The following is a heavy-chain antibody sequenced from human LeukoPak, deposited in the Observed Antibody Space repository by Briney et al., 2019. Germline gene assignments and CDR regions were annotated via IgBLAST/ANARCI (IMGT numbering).Heavy chain of an antibody. CDR3: ARLVGRMTTVTALTYYFDY. J-gene: IGHJ4*02. CDR1: GGSFSGYY. V-gene: IGHV4-34*01. Sequence: SETLSLTCAVYGGSFSGYYWSWIRQPPGKGLEWIGEINHSGSTNYNPSLKSRVTISVDTSKNQFSLKLSSVTAAGTAVYYCARLVGRMTTVTALTYYFDYWGQGTLVTVSS. D-gene: IGHD4-17*01. CDR2: INHSGST.